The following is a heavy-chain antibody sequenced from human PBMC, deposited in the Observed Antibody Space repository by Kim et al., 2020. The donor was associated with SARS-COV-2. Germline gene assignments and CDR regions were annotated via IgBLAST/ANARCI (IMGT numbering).Heavy chain of an antibody. CDR1: GFTFSSYA. D-gene: IGHD3-10*01. CDR2: ISYDGSNK. Sequence: GGSLRLSCAASGFTFSSYAMHWVRQAPGKGLEWVAVISYDGSNKYYADSVKGRFTISRDNSKNTLYLQMNSLRAEDTAVYYCARDRRLYGSGSYYPSDYWGQGTLVTVSS. V-gene: IGHV3-30*04. J-gene: IGHJ4*02. CDR3: ARDRRLYGSGSYYPSDY.